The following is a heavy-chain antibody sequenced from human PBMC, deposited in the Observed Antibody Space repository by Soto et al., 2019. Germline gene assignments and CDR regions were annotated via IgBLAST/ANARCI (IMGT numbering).Heavy chain of an antibody. CDR2: IDWDDDK. D-gene: IGHD3-10*01. Sequence: SGPTLVNPTQTLTLTCTFSGFSLSTSGMCVSWIRQPPGKALEWLALIDWDDDKYYSTSLKTRLTISKDTSKSQVVLTLTNMDPVDTATYYCARTKDDGSGSRGDDWGQGTLVTVSS. J-gene: IGHJ4*02. CDR3: ARTKDDGSGSRGDD. CDR1: GFSLSTSGMC. V-gene: IGHV2-70*01.